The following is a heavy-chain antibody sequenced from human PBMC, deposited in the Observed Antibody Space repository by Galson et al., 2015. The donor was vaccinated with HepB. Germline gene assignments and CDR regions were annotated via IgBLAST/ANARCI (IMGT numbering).Heavy chain of an antibody. D-gene: IGHD2/OR15-2a*01. CDR1: GFIFSSYG. V-gene: IGHV3-30*18. CDR3: AKDGGGEPFFGMDV. Sequence: SLRLSCAASGFIFSSYGMHWVRQAPGKGLEWVAVISFGGSNNYYADSVKGRFTISRDNSKNTMYLQMNSLRADDTAVYYCAKDGGGEPFFGMDVWGQGTTVTVSS. J-gene: IGHJ6*02. CDR2: ISFGGSNN.